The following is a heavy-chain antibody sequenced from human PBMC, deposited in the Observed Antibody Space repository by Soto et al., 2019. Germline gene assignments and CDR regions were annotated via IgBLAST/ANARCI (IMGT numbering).Heavy chain of an antibody. J-gene: IGHJ6*02. CDR1: GGSISSYY. V-gene: IGHV4-59*01. Sequence: SQTLSLTCTVSGGSISSYYWSWIRQPPGKGLEWIGYIYYSGSTNYNPSLKSRVTISVDTSKNQFSLKLSSVTAADTAVYYCARDLLYYYGSGSPPYYYYYGMDVWGQGTTVTVSS. D-gene: IGHD3-10*01. CDR2: IYYSGST. CDR3: ARDLLYYYGSGSPPYYYYYGMDV.